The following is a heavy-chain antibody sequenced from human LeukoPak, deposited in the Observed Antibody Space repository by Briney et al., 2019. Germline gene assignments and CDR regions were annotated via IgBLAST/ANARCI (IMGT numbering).Heavy chain of an antibody. Sequence: ASVKVSCKTSGYTFTSYDVNWVRQATGQGLEWMGWMNPNSGNTGYAQKFQGRVTMTRNTSISTAYMELSSLRSEDTAVYYCARGTNYYDSSRDAFDIWGQGTMVTVSS. V-gene: IGHV1-8*01. CDR3: ARGTNYYDSSRDAFDI. CDR2: MNPNSGNT. J-gene: IGHJ3*02. CDR1: GYTFTSYD. D-gene: IGHD3-22*01.